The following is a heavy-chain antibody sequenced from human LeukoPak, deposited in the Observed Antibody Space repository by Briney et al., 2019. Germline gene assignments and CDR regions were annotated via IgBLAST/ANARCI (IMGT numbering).Heavy chain of an antibody. V-gene: IGHV1-46*01. Sequence: ASVKVSCKASGYTFTSYYMHWVRQAPGQGLEWMGIINPSGGSTSYAQKFQGRVTMTRDTSTSTVYMELSSLRSEDTAMYYCARSRVVTLFPPYYMDVWGKGTTVTVSS. D-gene: IGHD4-23*01. J-gene: IGHJ6*03. CDR3: ARSRVVTLFPPYYMDV. CDR1: GYTFTSYY. CDR2: INPSGGST.